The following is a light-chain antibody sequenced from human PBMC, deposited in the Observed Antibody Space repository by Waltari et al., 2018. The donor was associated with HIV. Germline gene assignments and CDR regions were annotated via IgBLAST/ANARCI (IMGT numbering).Light chain of an antibody. CDR3: ATWDDTLNGYV. J-gene: IGLJ1*01. CDR1: SSNIGSNI. V-gene: IGLV1-44*01. Sequence: QSMLTQPPSASGTPGQRVTISCSGSSSNIGSNIVNWYQLLPGTAPKLLIYSSNHRPSGVPDRLSGSKSGSSASLAISGLQSEDEADYYCATWDDTLNGYVFGTGTKVTVL. CDR2: SSN.